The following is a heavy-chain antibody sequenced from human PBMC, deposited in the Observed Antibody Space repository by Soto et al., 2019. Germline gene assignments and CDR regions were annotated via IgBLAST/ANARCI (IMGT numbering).Heavy chain of an antibody. CDR3: ARESVVVAAPYYYYGMDV. CDR1: GFTFSDYY. V-gene: IGHV3-11*06. D-gene: IGHD2-15*01. J-gene: IGHJ6*02. Sequence: GGSLRLSCAASGFTFSDYYMSWIRQAPGKGLEWVSYISSSSSYTNYADSVKGRFTISRDNAKNSLYLQMNSLRAEDTAVYYCARESVVVAAPYYYYGMDVWGQGTTVTVSS. CDR2: ISSSSSYT.